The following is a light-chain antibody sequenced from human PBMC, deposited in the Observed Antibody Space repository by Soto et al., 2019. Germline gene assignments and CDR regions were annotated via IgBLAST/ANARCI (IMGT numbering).Light chain of an antibody. J-gene: IGKJ1*01. CDR1: QTISSY. CDR2: GAS. Sequence: DIQMTXXXXPLSASVGDRVIITCRASQTISSYLNWYQQKPGKAPKLLIYGASSLQSGVPSSFSASGSGTDFTLTISSLQPEDFATYYCQQTYSTPPTFGQGTKVDIK. CDR3: QQTYSTPPT. V-gene: IGKV1-39*01.